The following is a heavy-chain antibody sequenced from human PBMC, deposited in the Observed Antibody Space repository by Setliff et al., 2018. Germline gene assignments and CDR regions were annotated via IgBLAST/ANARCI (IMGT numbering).Heavy chain of an antibody. Sequence: SVKVSCKASGGTFSSYAISWVRQAPGQGLEWMGGIIPIFGTANYAQKFQGRVTITADESTSTAYMELSSLRSEDTAVYYCARGYRGSYNFWSGSQGANWFDPWGQGTLVTVSS. CDR3: ARGYRGSYNFWSGSQGANWFDP. J-gene: IGHJ5*02. CDR2: IIPIFGTA. V-gene: IGHV1-69*13. CDR1: GGTFSSYA. D-gene: IGHD3-3*01.